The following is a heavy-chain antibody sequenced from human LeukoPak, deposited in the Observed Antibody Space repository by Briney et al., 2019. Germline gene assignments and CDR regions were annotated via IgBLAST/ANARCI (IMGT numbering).Heavy chain of an antibody. Sequence: AASVKVSCKASGGTFSRNAISWVRQAPGQGLEWMGLINPTGGSTGYAQKFQGRVTMTRDMSTSTDYMELSSLRSEDTAIYYCARDNSVGDNAWWFDPWGQGTLVTVSS. CDR3: ARDNSVGDNAWWFDP. CDR2: INPTGGST. J-gene: IGHJ5*02. V-gene: IGHV1-46*01. CDR1: GGTFSRNA. D-gene: IGHD1-26*01.